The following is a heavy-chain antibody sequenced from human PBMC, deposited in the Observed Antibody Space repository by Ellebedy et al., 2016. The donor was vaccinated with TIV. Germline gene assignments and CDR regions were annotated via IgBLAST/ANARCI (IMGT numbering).Heavy chain of an antibody. CDR1: GFTFSSYA. J-gene: IGHJ6*02. CDR2: ISGSGGTT. Sequence: GGSLRLXXATSGFTFSSYAMNWVRQAPGKGLEWVSGISGSGGTTYYADPVKGRFTISRDNSKNTVSLLMNSLRAGDMAVYYCAKGDEFWSGYSPTYYYAMDVWGQGTTVTVSS. CDR3: AKGDEFWSGYSPTYYYAMDV. V-gene: IGHV3-23*01. D-gene: IGHD3-3*01.